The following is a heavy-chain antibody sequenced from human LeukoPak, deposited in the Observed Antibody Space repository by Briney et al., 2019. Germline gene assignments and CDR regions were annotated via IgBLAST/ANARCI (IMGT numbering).Heavy chain of an antibody. CDR1: GYTFTSYG. CDR3: ARGTRAIFGVVIHYYYYGMDV. D-gene: IGHD3-3*01. Sequence: SVKVSCKASGYTFTSYGISWVRQAPGQGLEWMGGIIPIFGTANYAQKFQGRVTITADGSTSTAYMELSSLRSEDTAVYYCARGTRAIFGVVIHYYYYGMDVWGQGTTVTVSS. CDR2: IIPIFGTA. J-gene: IGHJ6*02. V-gene: IGHV1-69*13.